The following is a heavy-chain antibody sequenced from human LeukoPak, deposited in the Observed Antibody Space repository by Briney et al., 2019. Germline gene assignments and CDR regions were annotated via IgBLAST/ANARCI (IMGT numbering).Heavy chain of an antibody. D-gene: IGHD7-27*01. CDR1: GFIFSTYW. CDR3: XXXXFSRGDFN. Sequence: PGGSLRLSCAASGFIFSTYWMSWVRQAPGKGLEWVATIKYDGNEKYYVDSVRGRFTISRDNAKNSLYLQMNSLTAEDTAVFYXXXXXFSRGDFNWGQGTLVSVS. J-gene: IGHJ4*02. CDR2: IKYDGNEK. V-gene: IGHV3-7*01.